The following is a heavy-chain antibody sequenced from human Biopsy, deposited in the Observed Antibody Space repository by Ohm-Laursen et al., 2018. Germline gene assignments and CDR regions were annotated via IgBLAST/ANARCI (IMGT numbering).Heavy chain of an antibody. CDR1: GASISSAAYH. CDR2: ISHSGST. CDR3: AGATSGTSLYDP. V-gene: IGHV4-31*01. J-gene: IGHJ5*02. D-gene: IGHD6-13*01. Sequence: SQTLSLTCTVSGASISSAAYHWSWIRQLPGKGLEWIGYISHSGSTSYNPSLRSLVTISTDTSTNQFSLKVRSVTAADTAMYYCAGATSGTSLYDPWGQGILVTVPS.